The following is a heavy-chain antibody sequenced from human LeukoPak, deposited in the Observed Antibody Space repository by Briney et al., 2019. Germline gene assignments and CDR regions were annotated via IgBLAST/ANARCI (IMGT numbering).Heavy chain of an antibody. CDR1: GFTFSSSA. V-gene: IGHV3-23*01. CDR3: AKAPTTVGGEAY. Sequence: PGGSLRLSCVASGFTFSSSAMSWVRQAPGKGLEWVSSISVSGGSTYYADSVKGRFTTSRDNSKNTLYLQMNSPRVEDTAVYYCAKAPTTVGGEAYWGQGTLVTVSS. D-gene: IGHD4-17*01. CDR2: ISVSGGST. J-gene: IGHJ4*02.